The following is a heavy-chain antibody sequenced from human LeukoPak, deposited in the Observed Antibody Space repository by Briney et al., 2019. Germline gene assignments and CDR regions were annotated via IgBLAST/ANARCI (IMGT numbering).Heavy chain of an antibody. V-gene: IGHV3-30*04. CDR3: AMYRDGSQPWY. Sequence: PGRSLRLSCAASGFTFSSYAMHWVRQAPGKGLEWVAVISYDGSNKYYADSVKGRFTISRDNSKNTLYLQMYSLGAEDTALYYCAMYRDGSQPWYSGQGTLVTVFS. CDR1: GFTFSSYA. CDR2: ISYDGSNK. D-gene: IGHD5-24*01. J-gene: IGHJ4*02.